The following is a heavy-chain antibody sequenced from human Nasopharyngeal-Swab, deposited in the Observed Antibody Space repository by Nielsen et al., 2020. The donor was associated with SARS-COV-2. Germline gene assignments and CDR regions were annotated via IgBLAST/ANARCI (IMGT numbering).Heavy chain of an antibody. D-gene: IGHD5-12*01. CDR1: GFTFSSYS. CDR2: ISSSSSYI. Sequence: GVLKISCAASGFTFSSYSMNWVRQAPGKGLEWVSSISSSSSYIYYADSVKGRFTISRDNAKNSLYLQMNSLRAEDTAVYYCARDGPMVATPDWGQGTLVTVSS. J-gene: IGHJ4*02. CDR3: ARDGPMVATPD. V-gene: IGHV3-21*01.